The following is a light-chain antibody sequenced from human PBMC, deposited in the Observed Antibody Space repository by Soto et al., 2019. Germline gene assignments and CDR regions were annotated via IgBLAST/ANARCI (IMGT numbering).Light chain of an antibody. CDR2: GAF. J-gene: IGKJ5*01. CDR1: KSVTSDY. Sequence: EIVLTQSPGPLSLSLGDRATPSCKASKSVTSDYLAWYQQKPGQPPRLLIYGAFNRAAGIPARFSGSGSGTDFTLTISSLEPDDSSVYYCQQRNIWPPVTFGQGTRLEIK. CDR3: QQRNIWPPVT. V-gene: IGKV3-11*01.